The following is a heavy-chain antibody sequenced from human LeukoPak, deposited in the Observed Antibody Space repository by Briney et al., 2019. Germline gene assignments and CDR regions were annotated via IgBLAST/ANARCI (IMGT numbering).Heavy chain of an antibody. CDR1: GGSISSGSYY. J-gene: IGHJ5*02. V-gene: IGHV4-61*02. D-gene: IGHD3-3*01. CDR3: ARDHSKYYDFWSGYFTWFDP. CDR2: IYTSGST. Sequence: TLSLTCTVSGGSISSGSYYWRWIRQPAGKGLEWIGRIYTSGSTNYNPSLKSRVTISVDTSKNQFSLKLSSVTAADTAVYYCARDHSKYYDFWSGYFTWFDPWGQGTLVTVSS.